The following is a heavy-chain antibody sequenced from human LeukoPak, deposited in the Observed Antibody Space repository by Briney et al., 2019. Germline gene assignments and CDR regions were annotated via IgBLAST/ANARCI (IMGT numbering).Heavy chain of an antibody. CDR1: GFTFSSYG. Sequence: PGGSLRLSCAASGFTFSSYGMHWVRQAPGKGLEWVAVISYDGSNKYYADSVKGRFTISRDNSKNTLYLQMNSLRAEDTAVYYCAKDHQGDIVLMVYAIDYWGQGTLVTVSS. V-gene: IGHV3-30*18. CDR3: AKDHQGDIVLMVYAIDY. CDR2: ISYDGSNK. D-gene: IGHD2-8*01. J-gene: IGHJ4*02.